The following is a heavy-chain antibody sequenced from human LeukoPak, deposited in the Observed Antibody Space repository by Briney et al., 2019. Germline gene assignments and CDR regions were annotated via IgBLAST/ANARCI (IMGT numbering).Heavy chain of an antibody. J-gene: IGHJ4*02. V-gene: IGHV3-30*02. CDR3: ARVYYYDSSGYLNPFDY. D-gene: IGHD3-22*01. CDR2: IRYDGSNK. CDR1: GFTFSSDG. Sequence: GGSLRLSRAASGFTFSSDGMHCVRQAPGKGLEWGAFIRYDGSNKYYADSVKGRFTISRDNSKNTLYLQMNSLRAEDTAVYYCARVYYYDSSGYLNPFDYWGQGTLVTVSS.